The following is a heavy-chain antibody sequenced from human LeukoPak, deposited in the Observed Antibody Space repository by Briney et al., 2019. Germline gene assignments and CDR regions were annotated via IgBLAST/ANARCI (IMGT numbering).Heavy chain of an antibody. CDR1: GFTFTRFA. Sequence: GGSLRLSCAASGFTFTRFAMSWVRQAPGKGLEWVSAITVSGSSTYYADSVKGRFTISRDNSKNTLYLQMNSLRAEDTAVYYCAKDLYDSSGPLDYWGQGTLVTVSS. CDR3: AKDLYDSSGPLDY. D-gene: IGHD3-22*01. J-gene: IGHJ4*02. V-gene: IGHV3-23*01. CDR2: ITVSGSST.